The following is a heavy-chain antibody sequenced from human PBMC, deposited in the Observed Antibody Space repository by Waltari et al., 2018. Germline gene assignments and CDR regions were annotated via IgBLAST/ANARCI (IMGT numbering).Heavy chain of an antibody. D-gene: IGHD1-26*01. CDR2: ADHYTGNP. CDR3: AGGRGTSTKTQDLYS. V-gene: IGHV7-4-1*02. Sequence: QVQLVQSGSELKKPGASVKVSCKASGTIFTTSGINWVRQAPGQWLEWVVWADHYTGNPVYGQGCTGRFFSTLDVSVSTAYPQMSSVRDEDNVIYYCAGGRGTSTKTQDLYSCCKGTWDAVSS. J-gene: IGHJ5*01. CDR1: GTIFTTSG.